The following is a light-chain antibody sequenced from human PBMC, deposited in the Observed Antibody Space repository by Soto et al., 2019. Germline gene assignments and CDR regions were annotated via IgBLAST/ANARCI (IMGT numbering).Light chain of an antibody. CDR1: QNIAIY. CDR2: DTF. V-gene: IGKV3-11*01. J-gene: IGKJ1*01. Sequence: IVLTQSPATLSFSPGERATLSCRASQNIAIYLAWYQQKSGQSPRLLIYDTFNRAPGIPDRFSGSGSGTDFTLTISSLEPEYFAVYYCQQRADWPWTFGQGTTVEIK. CDR3: QQRADWPWT.